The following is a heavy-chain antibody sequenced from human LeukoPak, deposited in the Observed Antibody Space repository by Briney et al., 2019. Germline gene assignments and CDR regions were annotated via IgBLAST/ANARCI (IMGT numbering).Heavy chain of an antibody. CDR1: GFTFSSYG. CDR3: AKIPPQNTVTTWLDY. D-gene: IGHD4-17*01. Sequence: GGSLRLSCAAAGFTFSSYGMHWVRQAPGKGLEWVAFIRYDGSNKYYADSVKGRFTISRDNSKNTLYLQMNSLRAEDTAVYYCAKIPPQNTVTTWLDYWGQGTLVTVSS. V-gene: IGHV3-30*02. CDR2: IRYDGSNK. J-gene: IGHJ4*02.